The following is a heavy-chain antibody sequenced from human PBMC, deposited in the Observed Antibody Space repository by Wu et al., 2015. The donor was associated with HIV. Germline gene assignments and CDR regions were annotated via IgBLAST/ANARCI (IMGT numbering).Heavy chain of an antibody. D-gene: IGHD3-16*02. CDR3: ARYIGYCYFDF. Sequence: QVQLVQSGAEVKKPGASVKVSCEASGYTFGAFYIHWVRQAPGQGLEWMGWINPHSADTIYAQKFQGRVTMTRDTSISTAYMELNRLRSDDTAVYFCARYIGYCYFDFWGRGTLVTVSS. J-gene: IGHJ2*01. V-gene: IGHV1-2*02. CDR2: INPHSADT. CDR1: GYTFGAFY.